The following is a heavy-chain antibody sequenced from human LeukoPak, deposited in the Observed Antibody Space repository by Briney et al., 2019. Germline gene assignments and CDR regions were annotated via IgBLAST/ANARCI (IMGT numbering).Heavy chain of an antibody. J-gene: IGHJ4*02. D-gene: IGHD5-12*01. Sequence: GGSLRLPCAASGFTFSDFYMSWIRQAPGKGLEWVSYITSAGRAIYYADSVQGRFTISRDNARNSLYLQMNGLRAEDTAVYYCASDIVATSGDFWGQGTLVTVSS. V-gene: IGHV3-11*01. CDR3: ASDIVATSGDF. CDR1: GFTFSDFY. CDR2: ITSAGRAI.